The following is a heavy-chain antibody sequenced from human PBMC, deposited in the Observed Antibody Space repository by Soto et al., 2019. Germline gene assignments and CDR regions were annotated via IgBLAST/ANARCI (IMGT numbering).Heavy chain of an antibody. J-gene: IGHJ6*02. CDR3: AISPSPTFGMDV. V-gene: IGHV1-69*01. Sequence: QVQLVQSGAEVKKPGSSVKVSCKASGGTFSSYAISWVRQAPGQGLEWMGGIIPIFGTANYAQKFQGRVTISADESTSTAYMELSRMRSEAMAGYYCAISPSPTFGMDVWGQGTTVTVSS. CDR1: GGTFSSYA. CDR2: IIPIFGTA.